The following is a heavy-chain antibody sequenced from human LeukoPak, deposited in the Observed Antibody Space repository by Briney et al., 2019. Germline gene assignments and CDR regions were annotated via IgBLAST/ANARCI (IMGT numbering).Heavy chain of an antibody. CDR3: ATEYCASSSCRFDS. D-gene: IGHD2-2*01. J-gene: IGHJ4*02. CDR2: IYISGST. CDR1: GGSISSSSYS. Sequence: SETLSLTCTVSGGSISSSSYSWSWIRQPAGKGLEWIGRIYISGSTNYNPSLKSRVTISLDASKKQFSLKLTSVTAADTAIYYCATEYCASSSCRFDSWGQGTLVTVSS. V-gene: IGHV4-61*02.